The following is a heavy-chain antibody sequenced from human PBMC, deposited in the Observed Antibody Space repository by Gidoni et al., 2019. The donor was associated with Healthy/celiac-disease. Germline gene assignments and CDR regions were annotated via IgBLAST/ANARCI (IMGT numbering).Heavy chain of an antibody. D-gene: IGHD3-3*01. V-gene: IGHV4-34*01. Sequence: QVQLQQWGAGLLKPSETLSLTCAVYGGSFSGYYWSWIRQPPGKGLEWIGEINHSGSTNYNPSLKSRVTISVDTSKNQFSLKLSSVTAADTAVYYCARRGYDFWSGYFSYWGQGTLVTVSS. CDR3: ARRGYDFWSGYFSY. CDR2: INHSGST. CDR1: GGSFSGYY. J-gene: IGHJ4*02.